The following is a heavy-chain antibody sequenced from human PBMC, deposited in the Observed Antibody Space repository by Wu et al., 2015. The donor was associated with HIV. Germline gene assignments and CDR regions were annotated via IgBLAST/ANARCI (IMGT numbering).Heavy chain of an antibody. Sequence: QVQLVQSGAEAKKPGASVKVSCKASGYTFTGYYMHWVRQAPGQGLEWMGWINPNSGGTNYAQKFQGRVTMTRDTSISTAYMELSRLRSDDTAVYYCARDQGYPMITFGGIALWGQGTLVTVSS. V-gene: IGHV1-2*02. CDR2: INPNSGGT. D-gene: IGHD3-16*01. J-gene: IGHJ4*02. CDR3: ARDQGYPMITFGGIAL. CDR1: GYTFTGYY.